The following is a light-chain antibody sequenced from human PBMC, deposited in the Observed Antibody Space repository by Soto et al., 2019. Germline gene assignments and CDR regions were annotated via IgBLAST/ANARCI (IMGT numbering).Light chain of an antibody. V-gene: IGLV2-14*01. CDR3: MSYTTTSTLV. CDR1: SSDVGGYNF. J-gene: IGLJ3*02. CDR2: EVS. Sequence: QSALTQPASVSGSPGRSITISCTGTSSDVGGYNFVSWYQQHPGKAPKLMIYEVSNRPSGVSNRFSGSKSGNTASLTISGLQAEDEANYYCMSYTTTSTLVFGGGTKLTVL.